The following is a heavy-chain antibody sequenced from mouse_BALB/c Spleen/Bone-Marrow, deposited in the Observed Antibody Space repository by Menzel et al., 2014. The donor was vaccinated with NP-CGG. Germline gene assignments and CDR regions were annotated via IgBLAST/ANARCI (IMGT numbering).Heavy chain of an antibody. CDR2: ISSGSSTI. V-gene: IGHV5-17*02. CDR3: TKGGNWDDFDY. D-gene: IGHD4-1*02. Sequence: EVKVVESGGGLVQPGGSRKLSCAASGFTFSSFGMHWVRQAPEKGLEWVAYISSGSSTIFYADTVKGRFTVSRDNPKNTLFLQMTSLRSEDTAMYYSTKGGNWDDFDYWGQGTTLTVSS. J-gene: IGHJ2*01. CDR1: GFTFSSFG.